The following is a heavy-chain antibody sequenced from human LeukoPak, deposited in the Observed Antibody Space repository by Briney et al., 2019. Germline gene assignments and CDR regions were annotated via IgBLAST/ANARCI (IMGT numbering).Heavy chain of an antibody. D-gene: IGHD1-14*01. J-gene: IGHJ3*02. Sequence: PGGSLRLSCAVSGFTFSDYYMSWIRQAPGKGLEWVSYISSSGSTIYYADSVKGRFTISRDNAKNSLYLQMNSLRAEDTAVYYCAREFATVGYAFDIWGQGTMVTVSS. CDR2: ISSSGSTI. CDR3: AREFATVGYAFDI. CDR1: GFTFSDYY. V-gene: IGHV3-11*04.